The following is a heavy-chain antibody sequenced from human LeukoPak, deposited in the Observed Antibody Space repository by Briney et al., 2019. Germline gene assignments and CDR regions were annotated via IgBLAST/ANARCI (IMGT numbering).Heavy chain of an antibody. CDR3: ARSRNSPYSSSWYSTGAGAFDI. V-gene: IGHV4-34*01. CDR1: GGSFSGYY. Sequence: SETLSLTCAVYGGSFSGYYWSWIRQPPGKGLEWTGEINHSGSTNYNPSLKSRVTISVDTSKNQFSLKLSSVTAADTAVYYCARSRNSPYSSSWYSTGAGAFDIWGQGTMVTVSS. J-gene: IGHJ3*02. D-gene: IGHD6-13*01. CDR2: INHSGST.